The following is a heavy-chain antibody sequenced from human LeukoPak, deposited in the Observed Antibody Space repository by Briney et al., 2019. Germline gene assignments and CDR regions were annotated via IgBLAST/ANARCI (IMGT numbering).Heavy chain of an antibody. V-gene: IGHV3-48*03. CDR3: AKDPSYNWNYLTY. CDR1: GFSFSSYE. J-gene: IGHJ4*02. Sequence: GRSLRLSCAAAGFSFSSYEMNWVRQAPGKGLGWVSYISSIGSTIYYADSVKGRFTIYRDNSKNTLYLQMISLRAEDTAVYYCAKDPSYNWNYLTYWGQGTLVTVSS. D-gene: IGHD1-20*01. CDR2: ISSIGSTI.